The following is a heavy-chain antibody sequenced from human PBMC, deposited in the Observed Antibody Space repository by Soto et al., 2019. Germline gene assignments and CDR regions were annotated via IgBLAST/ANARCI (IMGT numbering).Heavy chain of an antibody. D-gene: IGHD3-3*01. CDR1: EFTFSTYP. CDR3: ARGASDFWGAYPEIHFFDY. V-gene: IGHV3-30-3*01. J-gene: IGHJ4*01. CDR2: ISYDETNK. Sequence: VQLVESGGGVVQPGRSLRLSCAASEFTFSTYPMHWVRQAPGKGLEWVAVISYDETNKYYADSVKGRFTISRDNSKNTLYLQMNNLRADDTAVYYCARGASDFWGAYPEIHFFDYWGHGTLVTVSS.